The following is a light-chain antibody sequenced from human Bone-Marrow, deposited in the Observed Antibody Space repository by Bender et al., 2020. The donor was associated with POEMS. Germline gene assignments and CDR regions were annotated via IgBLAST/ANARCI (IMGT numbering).Light chain of an antibody. CDR3: SSYGGTNILL. CDR2: EVS. J-gene: IGLJ3*02. Sequence: QSALTQPASVSGSPGQSVTITCTGTSSGVGLYDYVSWYQQHPDKAPKLIIYEVSQRPSGVPDRFSGSKSGNTASLTVSGLQAEDEADYYCSSYGGTNILLFGGGTKLTVL. CDR1: SSGVGLYDY. V-gene: IGLV2-8*01.